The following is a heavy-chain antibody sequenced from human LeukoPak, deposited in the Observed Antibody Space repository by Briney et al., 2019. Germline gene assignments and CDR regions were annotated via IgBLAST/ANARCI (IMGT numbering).Heavy chain of an antibody. CDR3: AKHVYGSGRYSHTSTWFDP. Sequence: PGGSLRLSCAASGFTFSSYAMSWVRRAPGKGLEWVSAISGSGGSTYYADSVKGRFTISRDNSKNTLYLQMNSLRAEDTAVYYCAKHVYGSGRYSHTSTWFDPWGQGTLVTVSS. J-gene: IGHJ5*02. CDR1: GFTFSSYA. CDR2: ISGSGGST. D-gene: IGHD3-10*01. V-gene: IGHV3-23*01.